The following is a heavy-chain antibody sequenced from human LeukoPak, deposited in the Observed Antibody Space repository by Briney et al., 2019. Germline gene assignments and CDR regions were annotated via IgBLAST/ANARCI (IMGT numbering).Heavy chain of an antibody. CDR1: GFSFSSYW. CDR3: ARLSAYYYGSFFYYYMDV. CDR2: IKQDESET. J-gene: IGHJ6*03. V-gene: IGHV3-7*01. Sequence: GGSLRLSCEGPGFSFSSYWMTWVRQSPGKGPEWVANIKQDESETYTVDSVKGRFTISRDNAKNSVYLHMNSLRAEDTALYYCARLSAYYYGSFFYYYMDVWGKGTTVTVSS. D-gene: IGHD3-10*01.